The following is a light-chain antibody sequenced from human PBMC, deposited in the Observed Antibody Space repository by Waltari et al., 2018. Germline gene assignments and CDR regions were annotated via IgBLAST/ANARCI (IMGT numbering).Light chain of an antibody. CDR2: DAS. J-gene: IGKJ4*01. CDR3: QQYYNWPRLT. CDR1: QSISSN. V-gene: IGKV3-15*01. Sequence: EIVMTQSPATLSVSPGERATLSCRASQSISSNLAWYQQKPGQAPRLLIYDASTRATGIPARFSGSGSGTEFTLTISSLQSEDFAVYYCQQYYNWPRLTFGGGTKVEIK.